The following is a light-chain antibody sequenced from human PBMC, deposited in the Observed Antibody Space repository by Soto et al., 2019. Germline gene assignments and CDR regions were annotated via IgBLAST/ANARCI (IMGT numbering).Light chain of an antibody. J-gene: IGKJ1*01. CDR3: QHYGTAPRT. Sequence: EVVLTQSPGTLSLSPGERATLSCRASQGISSSYLAWYQEKPGQAPRLLIYGESSRATGIPDRFSGSGSGKDFPLTIRRLEPEDVAVYYCQHYGTAPRTFGQGTKVEIK. V-gene: IGKV3-20*01. CDR2: GES. CDR1: QGISSSY.